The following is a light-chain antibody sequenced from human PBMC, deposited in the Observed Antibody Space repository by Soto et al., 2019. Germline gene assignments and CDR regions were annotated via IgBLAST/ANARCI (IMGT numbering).Light chain of an antibody. CDR3: QQYNTHST. CDR1: QNSRSR. J-gene: IGKJ5*01. Sequence: DIQMTQSPSSLSASVGDRVSITFRGSQNSRSRLGWYQQKPGIAPKLLIYKASTLKSGVPSRFSGSGSGTEFTLTISSLQADDFATYYCQQYNTHSTFGQGTRLEIK. CDR2: KAS. V-gene: IGKV1-5*03.